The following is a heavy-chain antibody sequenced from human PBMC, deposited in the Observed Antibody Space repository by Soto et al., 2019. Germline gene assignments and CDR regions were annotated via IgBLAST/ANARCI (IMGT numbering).Heavy chain of an antibody. CDR2: IYSGGST. D-gene: IGHD3-10*01. V-gene: IGHV3-53*01. CDR1: GFTVSSNY. J-gene: IGHJ6*02. Sequence: GGSLRRSCAASGFTVSSNYMSWVRQDPGKGLEWVSVIYSGGSTYYADSVKGRFTISRDNSKNTLYLQMNSLRAEDTAVYYCARSRVTMVRGVILPGVRGMDVWVQGTTVTVSS. CDR3: ARSRVTMVRGVILPGVRGMDV.